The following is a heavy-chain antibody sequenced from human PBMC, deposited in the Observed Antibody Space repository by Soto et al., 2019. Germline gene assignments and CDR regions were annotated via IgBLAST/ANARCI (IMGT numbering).Heavy chain of an antibody. V-gene: IGHV1-58*01. D-gene: IGHD6-19*01. J-gene: IGHJ3*02. CDR1: GFTFTSSA. CDR3: AAGVGAVAGTGAFDI. Sequence: SVKVSCKASGFTFTSSAVQWVRQARGQRLEWIGWIVVGSGNTNYAQKFQERVTITRDMSTSTAYMELSSLRSEDTAVYYCAAGVGAVAGTGAFDIWGQGTMVTVSS. CDR2: IVVGSGNT.